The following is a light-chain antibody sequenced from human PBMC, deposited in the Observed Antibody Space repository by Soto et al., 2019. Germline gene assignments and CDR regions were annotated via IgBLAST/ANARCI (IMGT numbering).Light chain of an antibody. CDR3: CSYAGTSYV. V-gene: IGLV2-11*01. J-gene: IGLJ1*01. Sequence: QSALTQPRSVSGSPGQAVTISCTGTSSDVGGYNYVSWYQHHPGKAPKIMIYDVSKRPSGVPDRFSGSKSSNTASLTISGLQAEDEADFYCCSYAGTSYVFGTGTKLTVL. CDR2: DVS. CDR1: SSDVGGYNY.